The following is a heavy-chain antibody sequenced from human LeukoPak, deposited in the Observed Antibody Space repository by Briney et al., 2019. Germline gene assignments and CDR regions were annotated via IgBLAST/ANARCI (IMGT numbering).Heavy chain of an antibody. CDR1: GLHIHCCCHH. J-gene: IGHJ6*02. Sequence: PSDTLSLTRTVSGLHIHCCCHHWMWIPPPPGKALEWIGRIYTGGSTNYNPSPKSRVTISVDTSKNQFSLKLSSVTAADTAVYYCASRVRMGQHLVRNPYGMDVWGQGTTVTVSS. CDR3: ASRVRMGQHLVRNPYGMDV. D-gene: IGHD6-13*01. V-gene: IGHV4-61*02. CDR2: IYTGGST.